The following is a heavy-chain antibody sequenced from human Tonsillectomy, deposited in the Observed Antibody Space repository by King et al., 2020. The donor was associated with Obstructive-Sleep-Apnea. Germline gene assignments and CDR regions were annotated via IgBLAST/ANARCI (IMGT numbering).Heavy chain of an antibody. CDR2: IYYSGST. Sequence: QLQESGPGLVKPSQTLSLTCTVSGGSISSGDYYWSWIRQPPGKGLEWIGYIYYSGSTYYNPSLKSRVTISVDTSKNQFSLKLSSVTAADTAVYYCARALLPPGGYYNGAFDIWGQGTMVTVSS. CDR1: GGSISSGDYY. CDR3: ARALLPPGGYYNGAFDI. V-gene: IGHV4-30-4*01. D-gene: IGHD3-10*01. J-gene: IGHJ3*02.